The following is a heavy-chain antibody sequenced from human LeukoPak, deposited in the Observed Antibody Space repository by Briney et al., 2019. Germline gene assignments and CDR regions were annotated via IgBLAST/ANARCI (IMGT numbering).Heavy chain of an antibody. D-gene: IGHD3-9*01. J-gene: IGHJ5*02. CDR3: ARGFARVLRYLFGTFDP. Sequence: SETLSLTCAVYGGSFSGYYWSWIRQPPGKGLEWIGEINHSGSTNYNPSLKSRVTISVDTSKNQFSLKLSSVTAADTAVYYCARGFARVLRYLFGTFDPWGQGTLVTVSS. CDR2: INHSGST. V-gene: IGHV4-34*01. CDR1: GGSFSGYY.